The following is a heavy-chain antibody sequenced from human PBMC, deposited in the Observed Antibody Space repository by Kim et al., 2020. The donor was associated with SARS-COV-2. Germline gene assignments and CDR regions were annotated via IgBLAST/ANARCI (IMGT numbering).Heavy chain of an antibody. D-gene: IGHD2-15*01. V-gene: IGHV1-69*13. Sequence: SVKVSCKASGGTFSSYTINWLRQAPGQGLEWMGGIIPIFGTTNYAQKFQGRVTITADESTSTAYMELSSLRSEDTAVYFCAGGDVVVVAATPPHYWGQG. CDR3: AGGDVVVVAATPPHY. CDR2: IIPIFGTT. CDR1: GGTFSSYT. J-gene: IGHJ4*02.